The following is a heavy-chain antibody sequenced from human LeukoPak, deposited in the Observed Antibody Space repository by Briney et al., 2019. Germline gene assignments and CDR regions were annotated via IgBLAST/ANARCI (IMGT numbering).Heavy chain of an antibody. CDR3: ARSSFAYGFDP. J-gene: IGHJ5*02. Sequence: SETLSLTCAVYGGSFSGYYWSWIRQPPGKGLEWIGEINHSGSTNYNPSLKSQVTISVDTSKNQFSLKLSSVTAADTAVYYCARSSFAYGFDPWGQGTLVTVSS. CDR1: GGSFSGYY. CDR2: INHSGST. V-gene: IGHV4-34*01.